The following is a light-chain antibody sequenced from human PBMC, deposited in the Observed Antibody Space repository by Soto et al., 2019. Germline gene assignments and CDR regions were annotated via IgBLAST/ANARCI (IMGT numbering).Light chain of an antibody. J-gene: IGLJ1*01. Sequence: QSVLTQPPSTSATPGQRVTISCSGGSSNIGSNYVYWYQHFPETAPKLLIFRTTQRRSGVPDQFSASKSGTSASLAISGLRSEDEADYYCAAWDNRLSGHYVFGTGTKVTVL. V-gene: IGLV1-47*01. CDR1: SSNIGSNY. CDR3: AAWDNRLSGHYV. CDR2: RTT.